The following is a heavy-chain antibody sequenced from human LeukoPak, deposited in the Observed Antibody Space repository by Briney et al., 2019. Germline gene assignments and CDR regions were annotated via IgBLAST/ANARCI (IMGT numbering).Heavy chain of an antibody. J-gene: IGHJ3*02. CDR3: ARVQAAHDAFDI. V-gene: IGHV1-69*06. CDR2: IIPILDTA. CDR1: GGTFSSYA. Sequence: ASVKVSCKASGGTFSSYAISWVRQAPGQGLEWMGGIIPILDTANYAQKFQGRVTITADKSTSTAYMELSSLRSEDTAVYYCARVQAAHDAFDIWGQGTMVTVSS.